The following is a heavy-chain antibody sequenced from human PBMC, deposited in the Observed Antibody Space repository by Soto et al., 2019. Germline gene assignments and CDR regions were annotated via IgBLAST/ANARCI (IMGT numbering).Heavy chain of an antibody. CDR1: GASISSGSYY. Sequence: QVQLQESGPGLVKPSQTLSLTCTVSGASISSGSYYWSWIRQLPGKGLEWIGYISNSGSTYYNPYLKSRVTISVDTSKSQFSLRVSSVTAADTAVYYCARAVYSNHVYWGQGTLVTVSS. V-gene: IGHV4-31*03. CDR3: ARAVYSNHVY. D-gene: IGHD4-4*01. J-gene: IGHJ4*02. CDR2: ISNSGST.